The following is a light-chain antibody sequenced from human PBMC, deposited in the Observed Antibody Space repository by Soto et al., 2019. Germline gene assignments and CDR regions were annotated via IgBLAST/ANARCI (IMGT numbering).Light chain of an antibody. V-gene: IGKV3-15*01. J-gene: IGKJ1*01. CDR1: EGVRTN. Sequence: EVVITQSPATLSVSSGERVTLSCRASEGVRTNLAWYQQKPGQAPRLLIYDASTRAAAVPARFSGSGSGTDFTLTISSLQSEDFAVYYCQQYNNWPPWTLGQGTKVDIK. CDR3: QQYNNWPPWT. CDR2: DAS.